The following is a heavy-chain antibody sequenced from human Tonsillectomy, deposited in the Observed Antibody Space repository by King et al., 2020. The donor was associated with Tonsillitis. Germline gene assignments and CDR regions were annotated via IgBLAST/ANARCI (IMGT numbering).Heavy chain of an antibody. CDR2: ISSASYI. D-gene: IGHD3-10*01. CDR1: GFTFSTYS. CDR3: ATDGAWTSYDPSYYYAMDV. V-gene: IGHV3-21*01. J-gene: IGHJ6*02. Sequence: VQLVESGGGLVKPGGSLRLSCAASGFTFSTYSMNWVRQAPGKGLEWVSGISSASYIYYADSVKGRFTISRDNAKNSLYLQMDSLRADDTAVYYCATDGAWTSYDPSYYYAMDVWGQGTTVTVSS.